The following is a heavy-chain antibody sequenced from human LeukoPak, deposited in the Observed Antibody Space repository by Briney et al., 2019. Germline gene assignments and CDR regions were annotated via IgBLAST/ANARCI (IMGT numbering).Heavy chain of an antibody. J-gene: IGHJ2*01. CDR2: INPSGGST. V-gene: IGHV1-46*01. Sequence: GASVKVSCKASGYTFTSYHMHWVRQAPGQGLEWMGRINPSGGSTSYAQKFQGRVTMTRDMSTSTVYMELSSLRSEDTAVYYCARDRAPGYCTNGVCYPTGYFDLWGRGTLVTVSS. D-gene: IGHD2-8*01. CDR3: ARDRAPGYCTNGVCYPTGYFDL. CDR1: GYTFTSYH.